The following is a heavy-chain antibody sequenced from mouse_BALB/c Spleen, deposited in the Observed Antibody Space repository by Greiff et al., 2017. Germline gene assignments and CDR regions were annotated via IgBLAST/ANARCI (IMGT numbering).Heavy chain of an antibody. D-gene: IGHD2-1*01. CDR2: ISSGGST. CDR1: GFTFSSYA. V-gene: IGHV5-6-5*01. Sequence: DVMLVESGGGLVKPGGSLKLSCAASGFTFSSYAMSWVRQTPEKRLEWVASISSGGSTYYPDSVKGRFTISRDNARNILYLQMSSLRSEDTAMYYCATIYYGNLAWFAYWGQGTLVTVSA. CDR3: ATIYYGNLAWFAY. J-gene: IGHJ3*01.